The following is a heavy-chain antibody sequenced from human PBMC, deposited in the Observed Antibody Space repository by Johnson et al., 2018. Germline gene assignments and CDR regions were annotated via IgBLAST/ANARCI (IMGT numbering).Heavy chain of an antibody. V-gene: IGHV3-23*04. CDR3: ASLTMIVVVPNAFDI. CDR2: ISGSGGST. D-gene: IGHD3-22*01. CDR1: GFTFSSYA. Sequence: VQLVEAGGGLVKPGGSLRLSCAASGFTFSSYAMSWVRQAPGKGLEWVSAISGSGGSTYYADSVKGRFTIPRDNSKNTRYLQMNRLRAEDTAVYYCASLTMIVVVPNAFDIWGQGTMVTVSS. J-gene: IGHJ3*02.